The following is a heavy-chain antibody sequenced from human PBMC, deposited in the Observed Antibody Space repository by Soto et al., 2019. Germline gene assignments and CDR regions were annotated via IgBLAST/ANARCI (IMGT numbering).Heavy chain of an antibody. CDR3: ARETIAAAGTTPDFDY. V-gene: IGHV6-1*01. J-gene: IGHJ4*02. CDR2: TYYRSKWYN. CDR1: GDSVSSNSAA. D-gene: IGHD6-13*01. Sequence: SQTLSLTCAISGDSVSSNSAAWNWIRQPPSRGLEWLGRTYYRSKWYNDYAVSVKSRITINPDTSKNQFSLQLNSVTPEDTAVYYCARETIAAAGTTPDFDYWGQGTLVTVSS.